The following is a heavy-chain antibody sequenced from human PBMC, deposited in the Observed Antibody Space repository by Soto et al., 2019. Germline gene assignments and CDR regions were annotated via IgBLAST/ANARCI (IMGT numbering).Heavy chain of an antibody. J-gene: IGHJ4*02. CDR1: GLTFSSYA. Sequence: GGSLRLSCAASGLTFSSYAMSWVRQAPGKGLEWVSAISGSGGSTYYADSVKGRFTISRDNSNNTLYLQRNSLRAEDTAVYYCAKVYSSSWLLYYFDYWGQGTLVTVSS. V-gene: IGHV3-23*01. CDR2: ISGSGGST. D-gene: IGHD6-13*01. CDR3: AKVYSSSWLLYYFDY.